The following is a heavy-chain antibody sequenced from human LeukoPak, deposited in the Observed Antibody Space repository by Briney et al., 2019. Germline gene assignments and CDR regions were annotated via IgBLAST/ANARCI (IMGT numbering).Heavy chain of an antibody. D-gene: IGHD6-13*01. J-gene: IGHJ3*02. CDR1: GFTYSSYA. Sequence: PGGSLRLSCAASGFTYSSYAMHWVRQGPGKGLEWVAVISYDGSNKYYADSVKGRFTISRDNSKNTLYLQMNSLRAEDTAVYYCAREVIAAAGSEAFDIWGQGTMVTVSS. V-gene: IGHV3-30-3*01. CDR3: AREVIAAAGSEAFDI. CDR2: ISYDGSNK.